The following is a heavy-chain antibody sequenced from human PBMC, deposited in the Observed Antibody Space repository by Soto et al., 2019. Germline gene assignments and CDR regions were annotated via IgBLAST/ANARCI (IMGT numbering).Heavy chain of an antibody. Sequence: QVQLQEPGPRLVEPSQTLSLTCTVSGGSISSADYYWSWIRQPPGTGLEWIGHIYNTGSTYSNPSLQSRVNISVNMSKNQFSQKLSSVTAADTAVYYCARGSSGDKVDYWGQGTLVTVSS. CDR1: GGSISSADYY. CDR3: ARGSSGDKVDY. V-gene: IGHV4-30-4*01. J-gene: IGHJ4*02. CDR2: IYNTGST. D-gene: IGHD1-26*01.